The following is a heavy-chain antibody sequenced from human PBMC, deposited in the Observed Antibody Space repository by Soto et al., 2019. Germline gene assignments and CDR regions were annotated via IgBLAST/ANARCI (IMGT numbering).Heavy chain of an antibody. CDR2: INLSAGST. CDR1: GHTFTSYY. CDR3: ATGRRVITGPRLGMDV. Sequence: ASVKVSCKASGHTFTSYYMHWVRQAPGQGLEWIGIINLSAGSTSYAQKFQGRVTITRDTSTDTAYMELSSLRSEDTAVYYCATGRRVITGPRLGMDVWGQGTTVTVSS. D-gene: IGHD1-20*01. V-gene: IGHV1-46*01. J-gene: IGHJ6*02.